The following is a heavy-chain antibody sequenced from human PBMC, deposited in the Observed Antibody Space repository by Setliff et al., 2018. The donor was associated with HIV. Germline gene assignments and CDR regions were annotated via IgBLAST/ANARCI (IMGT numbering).Heavy chain of an antibody. Sequence: SETLSLTCTVSGGSISSGGFYCNWFRQYPEKGLEWIGWIHYSGRTNFNPSLRSRATISFDTSKNQFSLNLTSVTAADTAVYYCARAPFRGGSFGWFDPWGQGTLVTVSS. V-gene: IGHV4-31*03. D-gene: IGHD2-15*01. J-gene: IGHJ5*02. CDR3: ARAPFRGGSFGWFDP. CDR1: GGSISSGGFY. CDR2: IHYSGRT.